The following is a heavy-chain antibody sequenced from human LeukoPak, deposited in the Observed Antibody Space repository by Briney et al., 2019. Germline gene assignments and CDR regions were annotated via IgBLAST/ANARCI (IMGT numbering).Heavy chain of an antibody. CDR3: ARESADYVRGGFSDY. V-gene: IGHV4-4*07. D-gene: IGHD3-16*01. J-gene: IGHJ4*02. CDR2: IHTSGTT. CDR1: GDSITTYS. Sequence: SETLSLTCTVSGDSITTYSWNWIRQPAGKGLEWIGRIHTSGTTNYNPSLKSRVTMSVDTSKNHFSLRLRSVTAADTAVYYCARESADYVRGGFSDYWGQGILVTVSS.